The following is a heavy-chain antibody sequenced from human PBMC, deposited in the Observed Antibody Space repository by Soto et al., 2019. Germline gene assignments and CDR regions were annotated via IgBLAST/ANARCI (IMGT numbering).Heavy chain of an antibody. V-gene: IGHV5-10-1*01. CDR1: GYTFTTFW. Sequence: PGESLKISCTGFGYTFTTFWISWVRQMPGKGLEWMGRIDPGDTYATYSPAFQGHVTISADKATSTAYLQLSSLKASDTAMYFCARIYCTTTTCDSWFDPWGQGTLVTVSS. D-gene: IGHD2-2*01. CDR3: ARIYCTTTTCDSWFDP. J-gene: IGHJ5*02. CDR2: IDPGDTYA.